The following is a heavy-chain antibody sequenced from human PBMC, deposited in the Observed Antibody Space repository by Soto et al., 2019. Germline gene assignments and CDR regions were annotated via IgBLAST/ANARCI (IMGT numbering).Heavy chain of an antibody. CDR1: GFTFSSYS. Sequence: PGGSLRLSCAASGFTFSSYSMNWVRQAPGKGLEWVSSISSSSSYIYYADSVKGRFTISRDNAKNSLYLQMNSLRAEDTAVYYCARVYGDYPNNWFDPWGQGTLVTVYS. CDR2: ISSSSSYI. V-gene: IGHV3-21*01. J-gene: IGHJ5*02. CDR3: ARVYGDYPNNWFDP. D-gene: IGHD4-17*01.